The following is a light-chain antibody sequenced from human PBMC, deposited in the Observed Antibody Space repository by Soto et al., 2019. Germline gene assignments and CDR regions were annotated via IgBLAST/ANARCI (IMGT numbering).Light chain of an antibody. V-gene: IGLV2-11*01. J-gene: IGLJ2*01. CDR1: SSDVGGYNY. Sequence: QSVLTQPRSVSGSPGQSVTISCTGTSSDVGGYNYVSWYQQHPGKAPKLMIYDVTKRPSGVPDRFSGSKSGNTASLTISGLQAEDEADYFCCSYAGSSTFVVFGGGTKVTVL. CDR3: CSYAGSSTFVV. CDR2: DVT.